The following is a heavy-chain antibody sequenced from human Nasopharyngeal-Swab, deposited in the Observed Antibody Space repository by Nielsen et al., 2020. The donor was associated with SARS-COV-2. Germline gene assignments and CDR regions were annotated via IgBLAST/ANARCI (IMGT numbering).Heavy chain of an antibody. V-gene: IGHV3-48*04. D-gene: IGHD5-18*01. J-gene: IGHJ4*02. CDR2: ISTSGSTI. CDR1: GFTFSSYS. Sequence: GESLKISCAASGFTFSSYSMNWVRQAPGKGLEWVSYISTSGSTIYYADSLKGRFTISRDNAKNSLYLQMNSLRAEDTAVYFCARGQLWPGYWGQGTLVTVSS. CDR3: ARGQLWPGY.